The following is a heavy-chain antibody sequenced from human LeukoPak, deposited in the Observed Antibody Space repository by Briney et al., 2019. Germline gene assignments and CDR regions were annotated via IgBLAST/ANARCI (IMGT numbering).Heavy chain of an antibody. Sequence: SETLSLTCTVSGDSISNHYWGWVRQPAGKGLEWIGRIHTSGSTNYNPSLKSRVTLSVDTAKNQFSLKLTSVTAADTAVYYCARDGTFDDSSGLGAFDIWGQGTMVTVSS. CDR3: ARDGTFDDSSGLGAFDI. D-gene: IGHD3-22*01. J-gene: IGHJ3*02. CDR1: GDSISNHY. CDR2: IHTSGST. V-gene: IGHV4-4*07.